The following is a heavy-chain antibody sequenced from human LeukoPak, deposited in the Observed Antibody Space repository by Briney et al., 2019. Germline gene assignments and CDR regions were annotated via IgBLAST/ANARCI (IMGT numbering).Heavy chain of an antibody. CDR3: AKSGSYLRVDWLDP. J-gene: IGHJ5*02. D-gene: IGHD1-26*01. V-gene: IGHV3-48*04. Sequence: GGSLRLSCAASGFTFSTYSMNWVRRAPGKGLEWVSYISSSSSTIYYADSVKGRFTISRDNAKNSLYLQMNSLTTEDTALYYCAKSGSYLRVDWLDPWGQGTLVTVSS. CDR1: GFTFSTYS. CDR2: ISSSSSTI.